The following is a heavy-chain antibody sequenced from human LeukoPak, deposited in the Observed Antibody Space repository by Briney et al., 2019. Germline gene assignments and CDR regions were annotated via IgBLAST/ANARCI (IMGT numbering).Heavy chain of an antibody. CDR1: GGTFSSYA. V-gene: IGHV1-69*13. J-gene: IGHJ6*02. D-gene: IGHD2-2*01. CDR2: IIPIFGTA. Sequence: SAKVSCKASGGTFSSYAISWVRQAPGQGLEWMGGIIPIFGTANYAQKFQGRVTITADESTSTAYMELSSLRSEDTAVYYCARPDIVVVPAATYYGMDVWGQGTTVTVSS. CDR3: ARPDIVVVPAATYYGMDV.